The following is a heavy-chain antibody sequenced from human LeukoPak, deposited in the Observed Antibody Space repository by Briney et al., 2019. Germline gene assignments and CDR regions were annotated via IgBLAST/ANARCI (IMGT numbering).Heavy chain of an antibody. J-gene: IGHJ4*02. CDR2: ISYDGSNK. CDR1: GFTFSTNS. V-gene: IGHV3-30*04. CDR3: AKGGYSSSWYGSFDY. Sequence: GGSLRLSCSASGFTFSTNSMHWVRQAPGKGLEWVAVISYDGSNKYYADSVKGRFTISRDNSKNTLYLQMNSLRAEDTAVYYCAKGGYSSSWYGSFDYWGQGTLVTVSS. D-gene: IGHD6-13*01.